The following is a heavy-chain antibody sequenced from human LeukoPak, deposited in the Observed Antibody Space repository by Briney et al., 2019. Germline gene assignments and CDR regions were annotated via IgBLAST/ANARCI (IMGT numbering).Heavy chain of an antibody. J-gene: IGHJ5*02. V-gene: IGHV3-23*01. D-gene: IGHD6-13*01. Sequence: PGGSLRLSCAASGFTFSSYAMSWVRQAPGKGLEWVSAISGSGGSTYYADSVKGRFTISRDNSENTLYLQMNSLRAEDTAVYYCAKVSSWYGEGWFDPWGQGTLVTVSS. CDR2: ISGSGGST. CDR3: AKVSSWYGEGWFDP. CDR1: GFTFSSYA.